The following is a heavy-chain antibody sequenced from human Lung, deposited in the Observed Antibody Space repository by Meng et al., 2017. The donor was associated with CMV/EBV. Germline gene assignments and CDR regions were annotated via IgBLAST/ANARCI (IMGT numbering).Heavy chain of an antibody. J-gene: IGHJ6*02. Sequence: SXTXSLXCTVSGGSVRSSFYYWSWIRQSPGKGLEWIGYIYYSGSTDYNTSLKSRVTMSIDTSKNQISLKLSSVTAADTAVYYCARSPTGDYAMDVWGQGNXV. V-gene: IGHV4-61*01. CDR2: IYYSGST. CDR3: ARSPTGDYAMDV. D-gene: IGHD4-17*01. CDR1: GGSVRSSFYY.